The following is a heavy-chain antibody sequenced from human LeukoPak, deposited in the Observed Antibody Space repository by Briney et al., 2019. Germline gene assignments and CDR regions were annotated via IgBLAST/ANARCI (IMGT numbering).Heavy chain of an antibody. D-gene: IGHD6-13*01. J-gene: IGHJ3*02. CDR3: ARGIAAAPERAFDI. CDR2: MYYSGST. CDR1: GGSISSSSYY. V-gene: IGHV4-39*07. Sequence: PSETLSLTCTVSGGSISSSSYYWGWICQPPGKGLEWIGSMYYSGSTYYNPSLKSRVTISVDTSKNQFSLKLSSVTAADTALYYCARGIAAAPERAFDIWGQGTMVTVSS.